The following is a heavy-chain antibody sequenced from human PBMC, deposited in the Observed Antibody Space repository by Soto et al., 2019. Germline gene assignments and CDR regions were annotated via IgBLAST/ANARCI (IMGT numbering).Heavy chain of an antibody. CDR1: GYTFTGYY. CDR2: INPNSGGT. V-gene: IGHV1-2*04. J-gene: IGHJ6*02. Sequence: ASVKVSCKASGYTFTGYYMHWVRQAPGQGLEWMGWINPNSGGTNYAQKFQGWVTMTRDTSISTAYMELSRLRSDDTAVYYCARTTVTTTTARAHYGMEVWGQGTTVTVSS. CDR3: ARTTVTTTTARAHYGMEV. D-gene: IGHD4-17*01.